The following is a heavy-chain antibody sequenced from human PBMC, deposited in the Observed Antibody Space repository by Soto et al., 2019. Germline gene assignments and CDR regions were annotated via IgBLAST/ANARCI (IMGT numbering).Heavy chain of an antibody. CDR2: ISSNGGST. D-gene: IGHD3-10*01. V-gene: IGHV3-64*01. CDR3: ARVLLWFGELFLGYYYSYLDV. J-gene: IGHJ6*03. Sequence: GGSLRLSCAAAGFTFSSYAMHWVRQAPGKGLEYVSAISSNGGSTYYANSVKGRFTISRDNSKNTLYLQMGSLRAEDMAVYYCARVLLWFGELFLGYYYSYLDVWGKGTTVTVSS. CDR1: GFTFSSYA.